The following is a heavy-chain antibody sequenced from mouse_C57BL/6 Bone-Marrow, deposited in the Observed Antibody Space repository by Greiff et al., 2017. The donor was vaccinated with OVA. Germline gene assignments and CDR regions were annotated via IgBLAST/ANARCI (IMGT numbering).Heavy chain of an antibody. V-gene: IGHV5-12*01. D-gene: IGHD2-3*01. J-gene: IGHJ4*01. CDR1: GFTFSDYY. CDR2: ISNGGGST. CDR3: ARQRYDGHYYAMDY. Sequence: EVKLVESGGGLVQPGGSLKLSCAASGFTFSDYYMYWVRQTPEKRLEWVAYISNGGGSTYYPDTVKGRFTISRDNAKNTLYLQMSRLKSEDTAMSYCARQRYDGHYYAMDYWGQGTSVTVSS.